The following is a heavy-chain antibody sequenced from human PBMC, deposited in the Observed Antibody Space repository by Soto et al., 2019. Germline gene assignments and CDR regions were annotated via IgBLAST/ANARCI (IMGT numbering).Heavy chain of an antibody. Sequence: GGSLRLSCVAAGFTFNNAWMSWVRQPPGKGPEWVGRIKSKVEGGTTDYAAPVRGRFIISRDDSKNTVHLHMNSLKTEDTGVYYCSTDSRDWAQGTVVTVSS. CDR2: IKSKVEGGTT. CDR3: STDSRD. CDR1: GFTFNNAW. V-gene: IGHV3-15*01. J-gene: IGHJ4*02.